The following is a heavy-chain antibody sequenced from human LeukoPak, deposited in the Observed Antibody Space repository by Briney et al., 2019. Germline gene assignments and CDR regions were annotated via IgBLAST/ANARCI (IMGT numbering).Heavy chain of an antibody. J-gene: IGHJ2*01. CDR1: GFTVSSNY. D-gene: IGHD4-17*01. CDR2: IYTGGST. CDR3: ARYGDPRDWYFDL. V-gene: IGHV3-53*05. Sequence: PGGSLRLSCAASGFTVSSNYMSWVRQAPGKGLEWVSVIYTGGSTYYADSVKGRFTISRDNSKNTLYLQMNSLRAEDTAVYYCARYGDPRDWYFDLWGRGTLVTVSS.